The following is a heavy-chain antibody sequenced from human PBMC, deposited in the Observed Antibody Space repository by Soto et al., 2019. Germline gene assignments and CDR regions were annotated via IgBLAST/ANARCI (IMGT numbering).Heavy chain of an antibody. J-gene: IGHJ4*02. CDR3: ARVGYCTNGVCYATFDY. CDR1: GGTFSSYA. D-gene: IGHD2-8*01. V-gene: IGHV1-69*13. Sequence: ASVKVSCKASGGTFSSYAISWVRQAPGQGLEWMGGIIPIFGTANYAQKFQGRVTITADESTSTAYMELSSLRSEDTAVYYCARVGYCTNGVCYATFDYWGQGTLVTVSS. CDR2: IIPIFGTA.